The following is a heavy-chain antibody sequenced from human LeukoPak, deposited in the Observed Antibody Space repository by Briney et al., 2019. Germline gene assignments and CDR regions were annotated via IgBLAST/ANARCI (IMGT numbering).Heavy chain of an antibody. V-gene: IGHV3-7*01. CDR1: GFTFSSYA. CDR2: IKQDGSKK. J-gene: IGHJ3*02. CDR3: ARVVAAAAFYPDAFDI. D-gene: IGHD6-13*01. Sequence: GGSLRLSCAASGFTFSSYAMSWVRQAPGKGLEWVANIKQDGSKKYYVDSVKGRFTISRDNAKNSLYLQMNSLRAEDTAVYYCARVVAAAAFYPDAFDIWGQGTMVTVSS.